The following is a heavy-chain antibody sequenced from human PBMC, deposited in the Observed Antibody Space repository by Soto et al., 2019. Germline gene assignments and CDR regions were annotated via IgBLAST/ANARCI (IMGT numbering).Heavy chain of an antibody. CDR2: ISDSGST. CDR3: ARDKGIVEAGRDY. V-gene: IGHV4-59*01. Sequence: QVQLQESGPGLVKPSETLSLTCTVSGGSIRGYFWSWIRQPPGKGLEWIGYISDSGSTTYNPSLKSRVTISSDTSKNQFSLKLSSVTPADTAVYYCARDKGIVEAGRDYWGQGTLVTVSS. CDR1: GGSIRGYF. D-gene: IGHD6-19*01. J-gene: IGHJ4*02.